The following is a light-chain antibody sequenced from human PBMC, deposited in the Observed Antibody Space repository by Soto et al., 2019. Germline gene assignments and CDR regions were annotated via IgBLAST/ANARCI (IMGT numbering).Light chain of an antibody. CDR1: QTVSSNF. J-gene: IGKJ1*01. CDR3: QQYGSSPRT. CDR2: GAS. Sequence: EMVLTQSPDTLSLSPGERATLSCRASQTVSSNFLAWYQQRPGQAPRLLIYGASSRAAGIPDRFSGSGSGTDFTLTISRLEPEDLAVYYCQQYGSSPRTFGQGTKVDIK. V-gene: IGKV3-20*01.